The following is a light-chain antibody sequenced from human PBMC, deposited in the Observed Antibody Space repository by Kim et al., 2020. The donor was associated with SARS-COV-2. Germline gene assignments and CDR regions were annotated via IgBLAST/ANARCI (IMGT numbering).Light chain of an antibody. CDR2: LNSDGSH. CDR1: SGHSSYA. J-gene: IGLJ3*02. V-gene: IGLV4-69*01. CDR3: QTWGTGINWV. Sequence: QPVLTQSPSASASLGASVKLTCTLSSGHSSYAIAWHQQQPEKGPRYLMKLNSDGSHSKGDGIPDRFSGSSSGAERYLTISSLQSEDEADYYCQTWGTGINWVFGGGTQRTVL.